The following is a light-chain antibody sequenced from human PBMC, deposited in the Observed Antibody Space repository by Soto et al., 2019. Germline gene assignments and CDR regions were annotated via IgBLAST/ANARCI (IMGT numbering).Light chain of an antibody. J-gene: IGLJ3*02. CDR3: AAWGDSLNGPV. V-gene: IGLV1-44*01. Sequence: QSVLTQPPSASGTPRQRVTISCSGSSSNIGSNSVNWYQQLPGTAPKLLIYSNNQRPSGVPDRFSGSKSGTSASLAISGLQSEDEADYYCAAWGDSLNGPVFGGGTKVTVL. CDR1: SSNIGSNS. CDR2: SNN.